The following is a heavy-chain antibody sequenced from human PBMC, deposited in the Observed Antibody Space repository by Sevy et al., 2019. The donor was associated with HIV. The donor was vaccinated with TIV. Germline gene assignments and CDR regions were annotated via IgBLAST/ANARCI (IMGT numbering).Heavy chain of an antibody. J-gene: IGHJ4*02. Sequence: SETLSLTCAVYGGSFSGFYWSWIRQPPGKGLDWIGEINHSGSTNYNPSLKSRVTISLDTSKNLFSLKVSSVTAADTAVYYCARETPTTSYWGQGTLVTVSS. CDR2: INHSGST. D-gene: IGHD4-4*01. V-gene: IGHV4-34*01. CDR1: GGSFSGFY. CDR3: ARETPTTSY.